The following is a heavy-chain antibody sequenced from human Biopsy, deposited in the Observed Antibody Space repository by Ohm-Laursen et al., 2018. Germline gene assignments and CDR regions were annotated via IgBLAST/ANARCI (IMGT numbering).Heavy chain of an antibody. CDR1: GYTFTTYY. CDR2: IIGIFRTA. J-gene: IGHJ5*02. V-gene: IGHV1-69*13. CDR3: ARGGGYNWNNGWFDP. Sequence: SVKVSCKVSGYTFTTYYIHWVRQAPGQGLEWMGGIIGIFRTAHYAQKFQGRVTITADEFMSTAYMELSSLRSEDTAVYYCARGGGYNWNNGWFDPWGQGTLVTVSS. D-gene: IGHD1/OR15-1a*01.